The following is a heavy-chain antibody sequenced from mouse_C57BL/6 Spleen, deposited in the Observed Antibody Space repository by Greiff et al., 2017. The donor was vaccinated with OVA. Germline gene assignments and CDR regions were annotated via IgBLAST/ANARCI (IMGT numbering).Heavy chain of an antibody. CDR1: GFTFSDYG. CDR2: ISSGSSTI. CDR3: ARLAMVTTSYYFDY. Sequence: EVKVVESGGGLVKPGGSLKLSCAASGFTFSDYGMHWVRQAPEKGLEWVAYISSGSSTIYYADTVKGRFTISRDNAKNTLFLQMTSLRSEDTAMYYCARLAMVTTSYYFDYWGQGTTLTVSS. V-gene: IGHV5-17*01. D-gene: IGHD2-2*01. J-gene: IGHJ2*01.